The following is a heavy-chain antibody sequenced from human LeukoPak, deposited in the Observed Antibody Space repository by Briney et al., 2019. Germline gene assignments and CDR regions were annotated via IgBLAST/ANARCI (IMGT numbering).Heavy chain of an antibody. D-gene: IGHD2-15*01. CDR3: ASHMVVQWYFDL. V-gene: IGHV3-7*01. CDR1: GFTFSSCW. Sequence: WGSLRLSCAASGFTFSSCWMSRVRQAPGKGLEWVTSIKQDGSEKYYVDSVKGRFTISRDNAKNSLYLQMNSLRAEDTAVYYCASHMVVQWYFDLWGRGTLVAVSS. CDR2: IKQDGSEK. J-gene: IGHJ2*01.